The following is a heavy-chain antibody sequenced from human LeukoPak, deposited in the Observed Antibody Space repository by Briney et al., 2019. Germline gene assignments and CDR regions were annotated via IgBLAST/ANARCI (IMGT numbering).Heavy chain of an antibody. CDR1: GFTFSSYG. CDR2: IRYDGSNK. D-gene: IGHD6-13*01. CDR3: ARGYNSSWHHYYYYMDV. J-gene: IGHJ6*03. V-gene: IGHV3-30*02. Sequence: GSLRLSCAASGFTFSSYGMHWVRQAPGKGLEWVTFIRYDGSNKYYADSVKGRFTISRDNAKNSLYLQMNSLRAEDTAVYYCARGYNSSWHHYYYYMDVWGKGTTVTVSS.